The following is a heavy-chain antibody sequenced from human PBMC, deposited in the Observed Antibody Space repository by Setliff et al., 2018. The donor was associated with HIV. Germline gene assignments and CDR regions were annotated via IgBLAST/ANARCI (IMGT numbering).Heavy chain of an antibody. CDR3: AREKGYSDTRGHYYGGVFEN. Sequence: SETLSLTCAVYGGSFSGYYWSWIRQPPGKGLEWIGEINHSGSTNYNPSLKSRVTISVDTSKNQLSLKLRSVTAADTAVYYCAREKGYSDTRGHYYGGVFENCGQGTLVTVSS. CDR2: INHSGST. CDR1: GGSFSGYY. J-gene: IGHJ4*02. D-gene: IGHD3-22*01. V-gene: IGHV4-34*01.